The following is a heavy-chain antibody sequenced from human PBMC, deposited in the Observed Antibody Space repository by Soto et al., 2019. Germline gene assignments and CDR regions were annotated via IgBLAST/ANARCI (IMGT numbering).Heavy chain of an antibody. CDR1: GGSISSYF. CDR3: SRDGASSSWHGMFV. CDR2: IDYSGRT. V-gene: IGHV4-59*01. J-gene: IGHJ6*02. Sequence: SETLSLTCTVSGGSISSYFWSWIRQPPGKGLEWIGYIDYSGRTNYNPSLKSRVSISVDTSKNQFSLMLNSVTAADTAMYFCSRDGASSSWHGMFVWGQGTTVTVSS. D-gene: IGHD6-19*01.